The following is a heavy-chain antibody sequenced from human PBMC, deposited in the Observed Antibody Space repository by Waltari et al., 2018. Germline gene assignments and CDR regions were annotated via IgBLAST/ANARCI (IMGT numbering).Heavy chain of an antibody. V-gene: IGHV3-74*01. CDR2: INSDGSTT. CDR1: GFTFSSYW. CDR3: ARAQLTMARNLDL. D-gene: IGHD3-10*01. Sequence: EVQLVESGGGLVQPGGSLGLSCVTSGFTFSSYWMHWVRQVPGKGVVWVSRINSDGSTTSYADSVKGRFTISRDNAKNTLYLQMNSLRADDTSVYYCARAQLTMARNLDLWGRGTLVTVSS. J-gene: IGHJ2*01.